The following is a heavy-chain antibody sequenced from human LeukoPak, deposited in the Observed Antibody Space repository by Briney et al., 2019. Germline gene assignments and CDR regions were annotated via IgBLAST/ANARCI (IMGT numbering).Heavy chain of an antibody. V-gene: IGHV1-46*01. CDR2: ITPSDGST. CDR1: GYTFSNYH. CDR3: ARDSYGSDY. D-gene: IGHD5-18*01. J-gene: IGHJ4*02. Sequence: ASVKVSCKASGYTFSNYHVHWVRQAPGQGLEWMGKITPSDGSTTHAQNFQDRVIMTRDTSSSTVYMQLSSLRSEDTAVYYCARDSYGSDYWGQGTLVTVSS.